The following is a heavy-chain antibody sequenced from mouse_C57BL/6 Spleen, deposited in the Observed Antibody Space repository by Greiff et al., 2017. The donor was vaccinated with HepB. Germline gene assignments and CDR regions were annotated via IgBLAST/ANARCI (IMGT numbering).Heavy chain of an antibody. Sequence: QVQLQQSGAELARPGASVKLSCKASGYTFTSYGISWVKQRTGQGLEWIGEIYPRSGNTYYNEKFKGKTTLTADKSSSTAYMELRSLTSEDSAVYFCARYYYGSSYYFDYWGQGTTLTVSS. CDR3: ARYYYGSSYYFDY. V-gene: IGHV1-81*01. CDR2: IYPRSGNT. CDR1: GYTFTSYG. J-gene: IGHJ2*01. D-gene: IGHD1-1*01.